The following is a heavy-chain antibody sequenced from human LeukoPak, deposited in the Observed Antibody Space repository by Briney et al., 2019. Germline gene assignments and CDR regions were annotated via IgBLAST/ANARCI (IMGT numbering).Heavy chain of an antibody. CDR1: GGSISSYY. CDR2: IYYSGST. D-gene: IGHD3-3*01. Sequence: SETLSLTCTVSGGSISSYYWSWIRQPPGKGLEWIGYIYYSGSTNYNPSLKSRVTISVVTSKNQFSLKLSSVTAADTAVYYCASAQSQYYDFWSGYFAPVDYYYYYYMDVWGKGTTVTVSS. CDR3: ASAQSQYYDFWSGYFAPVDYYYYYYMDV. J-gene: IGHJ6*03. V-gene: IGHV4-59*01.